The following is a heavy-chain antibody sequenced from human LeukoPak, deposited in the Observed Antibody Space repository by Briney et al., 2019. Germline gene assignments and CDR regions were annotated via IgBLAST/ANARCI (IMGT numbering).Heavy chain of an antibody. CDR2: IYPGDSAT. CDR3: ARSPQGAFDI. Sequence: GEPLKISCQGSGYSFTSYWIAWVRQMPGKGLEWMAIIYPGDSATRYSPSFQGQVTISADKSISTAYLQWSSLKASDTGMYYCARSPQGAFDIWGQGTMVTDSS. CDR1: GYSFTSYW. J-gene: IGHJ3*02. V-gene: IGHV5-51*01.